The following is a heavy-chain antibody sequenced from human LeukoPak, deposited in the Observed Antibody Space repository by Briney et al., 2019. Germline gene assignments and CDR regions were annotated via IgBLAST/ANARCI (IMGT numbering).Heavy chain of an antibody. V-gene: IGHV3-7*01. CDR3: ARVGEHDAFDI. CDR1: GFTFSSYW. J-gene: IGHJ3*02. CDR2: IKQDGSEK. Sequence: PGGSLRLSCVASGFTFSSYWMSWVRQAPGKGLEWVANIKQDGSEKYYVDSVKGRFTISRDNAKNSLYLQMNSLRAEDTAVYYCARVGEHDAFDIWGQGTMVTVSS. D-gene: IGHD2-21*01.